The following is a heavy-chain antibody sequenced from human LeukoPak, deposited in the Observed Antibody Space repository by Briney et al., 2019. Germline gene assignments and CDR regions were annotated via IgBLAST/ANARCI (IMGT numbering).Heavy chain of an antibody. CDR1: GFTFDDYG. D-gene: IGHD3-3*01. CDR3: VRFQTVEKVRWTSYFDS. Sequence: GGSLRLSCAASGFTFDDYGMSWVRQAPGKGLEWVSGINWSGASTGYADSVKGRFTISRDDAKNSLYLQMNSLRAEDTAFYYCVRFQTVEKVRWTSYFDSWGQGTLVTVSS. J-gene: IGHJ4*02. CDR2: INWSGAST. V-gene: IGHV3-20*04.